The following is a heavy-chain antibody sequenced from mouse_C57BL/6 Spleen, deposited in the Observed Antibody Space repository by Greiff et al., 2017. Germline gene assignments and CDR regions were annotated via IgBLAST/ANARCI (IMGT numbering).Heavy chain of an antibody. CDR2: FYPGSGSI. Sequence: VQLQQSGAELVKPGASVKLSCKASGYTFTEYTIHWVKQRSGKGLEWIGWFYPGSGSIKYNEKFKDKATLTADKSSSTVYMELSSLTSEDSAVYFGARHEGGRYSNYEYFDVWGTGTTVTVSS. J-gene: IGHJ1*03. CDR1: GYTFTEYT. V-gene: IGHV1-62-2*01. CDR3: ARHEGGRYSNYEYFDV. D-gene: IGHD2-5*01.